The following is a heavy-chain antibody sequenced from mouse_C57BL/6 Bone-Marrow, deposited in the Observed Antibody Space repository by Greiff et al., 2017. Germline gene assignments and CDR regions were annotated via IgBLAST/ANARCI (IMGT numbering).Heavy chain of an antibody. D-gene: IGHD1-2*01. V-gene: IGHV1-82*01. Sequence: QVQLQQSGPELVKPGASVKISCKASGYAFSSSWMNWVKQRPGKGLEWIGRIYPGDGATNYNVKFKGKATLTADKSSSTAYMQLSSLTSEDSAVYFCASPHYYGFDYWGQGTTLTVSS. CDR3: ASPHYYGFDY. J-gene: IGHJ2*01. CDR1: GYAFSSSW. CDR2: IYPGDGAT.